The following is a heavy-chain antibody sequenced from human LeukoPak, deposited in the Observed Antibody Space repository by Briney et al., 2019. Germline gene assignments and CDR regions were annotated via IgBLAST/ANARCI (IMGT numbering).Heavy chain of an antibody. J-gene: IGHJ4*02. CDR3: ARAAVQYCSGGSCLYPDY. CDR2: ISSNGGST. V-gene: IGHV3-64*01. D-gene: IGHD2-15*01. CDR1: GFTFGSYA. Sequence: GGSLRLSCAASGFTFGSYAMHWVRQAPGKGLEYVSTISSNGGSTYYANSVKGRFTISRDNSKNTLYLQMGSLRAEDMAVYYCARAAVQYCSGGSCLYPDYWGQGTLVTVSS.